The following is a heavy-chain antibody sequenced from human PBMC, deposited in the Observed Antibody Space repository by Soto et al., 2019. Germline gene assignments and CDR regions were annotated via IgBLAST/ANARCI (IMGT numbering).Heavy chain of an antibody. D-gene: IGHD6-13*01. J-gene: IGHJ6*02. Sequence: SETLSQTCTISGSSISNSSYHRGWIRQPPGKGLEWIGSIYYSGSTYYNPSLKSRVTISVDTSKNQFSLKLSSVTAADTAVYYCANTIAAARRYYYYGMDVWGQGTTVT. CDR3: ANTIAAARRYYYYGMDV. CDR2: IYYSGST. CDR1: GSSISNSSYH. V-gene: IGHV4-39*01.